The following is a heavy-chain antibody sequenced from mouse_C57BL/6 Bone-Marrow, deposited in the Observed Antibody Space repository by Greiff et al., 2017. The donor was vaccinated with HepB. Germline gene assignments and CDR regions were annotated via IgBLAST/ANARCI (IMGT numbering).Heavy chain of an antibody. CDR1: GYSITSDY. Sequence: EVKLVESGPGLAKPSQTLSLTCSVTGYSITSDYWNWIRKFPGNKLEYMGYISYSGSTYYNPSLKSRISITRDTSKNQYYLQLNSVTTEDTATYYCAREDYYGSSPWYFDVWGTGTTVTVSS. J-gene: IGHJ1*03. D-gene: IGHD1-1*01. V-gene: IGHV3-8*01. CDR2: ISYSGST. CDR3: AREDYYGSSPWYFDV.